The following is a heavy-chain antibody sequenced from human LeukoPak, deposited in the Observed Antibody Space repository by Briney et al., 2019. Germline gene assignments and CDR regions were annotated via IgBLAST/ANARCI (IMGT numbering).Heavy chain of an antibody. J-gene: IGHJ4*02. Sequence: PGGSLRLSCAASGFTFDDYAMLWARQAPGKGLEWVSVISGDGGRTYYADSVKGRFTISRDNSKNSLYLQMNSLRTEDTALYYCARGGGYSYGRFDCWGQGTLVTVSS. CDR1: GFTFDDYA. V-gene: IGHV3-43*02. CDR3: ARGGGYSYGRFDC. CDR2: ISGDGGRT. D-gene: IGHD5-18*01.